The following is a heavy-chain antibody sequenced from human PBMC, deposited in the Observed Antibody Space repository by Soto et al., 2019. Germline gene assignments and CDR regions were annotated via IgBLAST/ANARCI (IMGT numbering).Heavy chain of an antibody. V-gene: IGHV3-30*18. CDR1: GFTFSRYA. D-gene: IGHD3-16*02. Sequence: PGGSLRLSCAASGFTFSRYAMHWVRQAPGKGLEWVAIMSYDGNNQYYADSVKGRFTISRDNFKNTLHLQMNSLRAEDTAVYYCAKALGELSPESFDYWGQGILVTVSS. CDR2: MSYDGNNQ. J-gene: IGHJ4*02. CDR3: AKALGELSPESFDY.